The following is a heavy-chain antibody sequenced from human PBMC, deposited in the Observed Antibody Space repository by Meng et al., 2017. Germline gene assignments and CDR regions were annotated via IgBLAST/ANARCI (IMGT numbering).Heavy chain of an antibody. V-gene: IGHV2-5*01. CDR1: GFSLSTSGVG. Sequence: SGPMVKPTQTLTLTCTFSGFSLSTSGVGVGWIRQPPGKALEWLALIYWNDDKRYSPSLKSRLTITKDTSKNQVVLTMTNMDPVDTATYYCAHRRGMAAAGAWGQGTLVTVSS. CDR3: AHRRGMAAAGA. CDR2: IYWNDDK. J-gene: IGHJ5*02. D-gene: IGHD6-13*01.